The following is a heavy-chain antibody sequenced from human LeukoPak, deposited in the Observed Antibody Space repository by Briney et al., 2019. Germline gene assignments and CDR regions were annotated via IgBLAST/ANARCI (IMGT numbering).Heavy chain of an antibody. CDR3: AKSRNATPKLWAFDM. Sequence: SETLSLTCTVSGGSISGYYWSLIRPFPGKELEWIGYVYDSGSTYYNPSLKSRVTISVDTSKNQFSLRLNSMTAADTAVYFCAKSRNATPKLWAFDMWGQGTMVTVSS. CDR1: GGSISGYY. V-gene: IGHV4-59*08. J-gene: IGHJ3*02. D-gene: IGHD2-21*01. CDR2: VYDSGST.